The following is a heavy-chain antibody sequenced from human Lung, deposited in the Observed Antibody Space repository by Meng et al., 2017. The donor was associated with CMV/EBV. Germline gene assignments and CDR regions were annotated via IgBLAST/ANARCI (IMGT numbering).Heavy chain of an antibody. CDR2: IRSDGGAK. D-gene: IGHD2-2*01. Sequence: SXAASGFTFSSYGMHWVRQAPGKGLEWVAFIRSDGGAKYYADSVKGRFTISRDNSKNTLYLQMNSLRTDDTAVYYCAKDVVPAAIGWFDPWGQGTLVXVSS. J-gene: IGHJ5*02. V-gene: IGHV3-30*02. CDR1: GFTFSSYG. CDR3: AKDVVPAAIGWFDP.